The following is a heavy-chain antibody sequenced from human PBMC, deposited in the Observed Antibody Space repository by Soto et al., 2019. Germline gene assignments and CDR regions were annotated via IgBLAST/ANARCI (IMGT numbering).Heavy chain of an antibody. CDR3: AREPASVDY. CDR2: IKQDGSEK. J-gene: IGHJ4*02. Sequence: EVQLVESGGGLVQPGGSLRLSCAASGFTFSNYWMSWVRKAPGKGLERVANIKQDGSEKYYVDSVKGRFTISRDNAKNSLYLQMNSLRAEDTAVYYCAREPASVDYWGQGTLVTVSS. CDR1: GFTFSNYW. V-gene: IGHV3-7*01.